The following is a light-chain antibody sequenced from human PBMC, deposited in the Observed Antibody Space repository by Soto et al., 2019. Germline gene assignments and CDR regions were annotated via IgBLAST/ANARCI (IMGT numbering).Light chain of an antibody. J-gene: IGKJ2*01. CDR2: GAS. CDR3: QQYGSSPNT. V-gene: IGKV3-20*01. Sequence: EIVLTQSPGTLSLSPGERATLSCRASQSVSSSSYLAWYQQKPGQAPRLLIYGASSRATGIPDRFSGSGSGTDFTLTISRLEPEDFAVYYCQQYGSSPNTFGQGTKLEIK. CDR1: QSVSSSSY.